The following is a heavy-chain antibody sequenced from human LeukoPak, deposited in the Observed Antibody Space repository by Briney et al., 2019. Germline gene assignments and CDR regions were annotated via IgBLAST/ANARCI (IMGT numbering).Heavy chain of an antibody. CDR1: GGSVSSTTYF. CDR2: INYSGST. CDR3: ARYVVYGSGKYYFDY. V-gene: IGHV4-39*01. Sequence: TSETLSLTCTVSGGSVSSTTYFWSWRRQPPGKGLEWIARINYSGSTYYTPSLKSRVTISVDTSDNPFSLKLSSVTAADTAVYYCARYVVYGSGKYYFDYWGQGTLVTVSS. D-gene: IGHD3-10*01. J-gene: IGHJ4*02.